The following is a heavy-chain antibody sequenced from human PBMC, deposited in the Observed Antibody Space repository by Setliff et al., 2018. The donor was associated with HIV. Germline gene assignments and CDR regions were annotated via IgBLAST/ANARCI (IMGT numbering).Heavy chain of an antibody. J-gene: IGHJ5*02. V-gene: IGHV1-2*02. D-gene: IGHD2-2*01. CDR2: INPNSGCT. CDR3: ARDFGGYCSSMSCPGLFDP. CDR1: GYTFTGYY. Sequence: GASVKVSCKASGYTFTGYYMHWVRQAPGQGLEWMGWINPNSGCTNFAPKFQGRVTMTRDTSISTAYMEVSRLRSDDTAVYYCARDFGGYCSSMSCPGLFDPWGQGTLVTVSS.